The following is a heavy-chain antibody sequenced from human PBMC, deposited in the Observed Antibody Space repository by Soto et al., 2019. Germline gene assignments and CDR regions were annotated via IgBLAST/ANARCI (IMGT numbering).Heavy chain of an antibody. D-gene: IGHD1-26*01. CDR2: ISGSGGST. CDR3: AKDDSGSYPCCLDY. Sequence: PWGSLRLSCAASGFTFSSYAMSWVRQAPGKGLEWVSAISGSGGSTYYADSVKGRFTISRDNSKNTLYLQMNSLRAEDTAVYYCAKDDSGSYPCCLDYWGQGTLVTVSS. J-gene: IGHJ4*02. V-gene: IGHV3-23*01. CDR1: GFTFSSYA.